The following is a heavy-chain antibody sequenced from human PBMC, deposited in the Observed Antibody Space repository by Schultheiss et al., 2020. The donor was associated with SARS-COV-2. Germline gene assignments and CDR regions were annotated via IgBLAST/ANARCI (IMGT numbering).Heavy chain of an antibody. J-gene: IGHJ6*02. D-gene: IGHD2-15*01. CDR3: ARSRIVVVVAATPRVLHGMDV. Sequence: ASVKVSCKASGYTFTSYAMHWVRQAPGQRLEWMGWINAGNGNTKYSQKFQGRVTITRDTSASTAYMELSSLRSEDTAVYYCARSRIVVVVAATPRVLHGMDVWGQGTTVTVSS. V-gene: IGHV1-3*01. CDR1: GYTFTSYA. CDR2: INAGNGNT.